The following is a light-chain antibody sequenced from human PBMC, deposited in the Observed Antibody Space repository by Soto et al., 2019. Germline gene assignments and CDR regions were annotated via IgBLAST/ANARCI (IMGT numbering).Light chain of an antibody. J-gene: IGKJ2*01. Sequence: DIQMTQSPSSLSAYVGDRVTITCRASQSVSNYLNWYQQKPGKDPKVLIFAASSLQSAVPPRFSGSGSGTDFTLTISSLQPEDFATYYCQQSYSTPRTFGQGTKLEIK. V-gene: IGKV1-39*01. CDR3: QQSYSTPRT. CDR1: QSVSNY. CDR2: AAS.